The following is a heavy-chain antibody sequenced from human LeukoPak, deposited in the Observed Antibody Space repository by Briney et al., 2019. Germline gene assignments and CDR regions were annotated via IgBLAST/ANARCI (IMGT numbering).Heavy chain of an antibody. V-gene: IGHV1-2*02. Sequence: ASVKVSCKASGYSFNTYYMNWVRQAPGQGLEWMGWINPNSGGTNYAQKFQGRVTMTRDTSISTAYMELSRLRSDDTAVYYCARFDQVSETAGGYWGQGTLVTVS. J-gene: IGHJ4*02. CDR3: ARFDQVSETAGGY. D-gene: IGHD5/OR15-5a*01. CDR2: INPNSGGT. CDR1: GYSFNTYY.